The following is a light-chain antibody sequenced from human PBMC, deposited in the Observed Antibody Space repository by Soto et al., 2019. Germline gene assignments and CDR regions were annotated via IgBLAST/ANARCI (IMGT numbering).Light chain of an antibody. V-gene: IGKV3-20*01. CDR1: QSVSSSY. Sequence: EIVFTQSPLTLCFSPWGKASLSCRASQSVSSSYLAWYQQIPGQAPRLLINDASRRATGIPDRFSGSGSGTDFTLTISRLEPEDFAVYYCQQYGSSPPTFGQGTKVDIK. CDR2: DAS. CDR3: QQYGSSPPT. J-gene: IGKJ1*01.